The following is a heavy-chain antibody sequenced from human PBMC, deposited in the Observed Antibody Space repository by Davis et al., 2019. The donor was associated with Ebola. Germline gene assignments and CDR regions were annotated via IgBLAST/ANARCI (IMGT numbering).Heavy chain of an antibody. CDR2: TYSGGST. CDR3: ARVAYFDKSGYFPVDY. J-gene: IGHJ4*02. D-gene: IGHD3-22*01. V-gene: IGHV3-53*01. CDR1: GFTFSSYS. Sequence: GESLKISCAASGFTFSSYSMNWVRQAPGKGLEWVSVTYSGGSTYYADSVKGRFTISRDNSKNTLYLQMNRLRAEDTAVYYCARVAYFDKSGYFPVDYWGQGTLVTVSS.